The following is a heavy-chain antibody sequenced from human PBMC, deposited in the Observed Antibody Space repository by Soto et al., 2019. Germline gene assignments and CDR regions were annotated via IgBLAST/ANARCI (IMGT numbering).Heavy chain of an antibody. CDR2: TYYRSKWYN. D-gene: IGHD2-2*01. V-gene: IGHV6-1*01. J-gene: IGHJ6*03. CDR3: ASGRYCSSTSCPQGYYYYYMDV. Sequence: SQTLSLTCAISGDSVSSNSAAWNWIRQSPSRGLEWLGRTYYRSKWYNDYAVSVKSRITINPDTSKNQFSLQLNSVTPEDTAVYYCASGRYCSSTSCPQGYYYYYMDVWGKGTTVTVSS. CDR1: GDSVSSNSAA.